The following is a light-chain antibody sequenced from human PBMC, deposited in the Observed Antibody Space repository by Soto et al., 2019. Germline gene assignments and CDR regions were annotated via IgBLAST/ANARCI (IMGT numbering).Light chain of an antibody. CDR3: SSYAGSHLYV. Sequence: QYVRTQPPSSSGSPGQSITISCTGTISDVGAFNYVSWYQQHPGKAPKLMIFEINKRPSGVPDRFSGSKSGNSASLTVSGLQTEDEADYYCSSYAGSHLYVYGSGTKVTVL. V-gene: IGLV2-8*01. CDR2: EIN. CDR1: ISDVGAFNY. J-gene: IGLJ1*01.